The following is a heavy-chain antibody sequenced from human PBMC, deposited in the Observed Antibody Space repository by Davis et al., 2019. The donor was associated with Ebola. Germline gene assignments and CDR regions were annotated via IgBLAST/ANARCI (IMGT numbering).Heavy chain of an antibody. CDR1: GFTFSDYY. Sequence: GESLKISCAASGFTFSDYYMSWIRQAPGKGLEWVSYISSSGSTIYYADSVKGRFTISRDNAKNSLYLQMNSLRAEDTAVYYCARETGVEGWFDPWGQGTLVTVSS. J-gene: IGHJ5*02. D-gene: IGHD2-15*01. CDR2: ISSSGSTI. V-gene: IGHV3-11*04. CDR3: ARETGVEGWFDP.